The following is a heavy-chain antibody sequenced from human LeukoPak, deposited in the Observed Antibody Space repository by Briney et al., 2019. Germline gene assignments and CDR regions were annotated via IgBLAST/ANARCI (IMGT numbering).Heavy chain of an antibody. V-gene: IGHV4-61*01. D-gene: IGHD3-9*01. CDR2: IYYSGST. CDR1: GGSVSSGSYY. Sequence: SETLSLTCTVSGGSVSSGSYYWSWIRQPPGKGLEWIGYIYYSGSTNYNPSLKSRVTISVDMSKNQFSLKLSSVTAADTAVYYCARAGHYYDILTGYYGLDYWGQGTLVTVSS. CDR3: ARAGHYYDILTGYYGLDY. J-gene: IGHJ4*02.